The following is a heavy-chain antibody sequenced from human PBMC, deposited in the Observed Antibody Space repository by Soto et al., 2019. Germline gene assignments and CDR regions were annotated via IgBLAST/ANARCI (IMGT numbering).Heavy chain of an antibody. CDR3: MITFGGVIVIPGGFGG. Sequence: GGSLRLSCAASGFTFSGSAMHWVRQASGKGLEWVGRIRSKANSYATAYAASVKGRFTISRDDSKNTAYLQMNSLKTEDTAVYYCMITFGGVIVIPGGFGGWGQGTLVTVSS. J-gene: IGHJ4*02. V-gene: IGHV3-73*01. CDR1: GFTFSGSA. CDR2: IRSKANSYAT. D-gene: IGHD3-16*02.